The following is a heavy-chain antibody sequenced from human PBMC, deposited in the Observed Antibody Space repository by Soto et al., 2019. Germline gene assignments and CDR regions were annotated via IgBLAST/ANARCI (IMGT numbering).Heavy chain of an antibody. CDR1: GYTFTSYY. V-gene: IGHV1-46*01. Sequence: GASVKVSCKASGYTFTSYYMHWVRQAPGQGLEWMGIINPSGGSTSYAQKFQGRVTMTRDTSTSAVYMELSSLRSEDTDVDYCARDIVVVPGGMDVWGQGTTVTVSS. D-gene: IGHD2-2*01. CDR3: ARDIVVVPGGMDV. J-gene: IGHJ6*02. CDR2: INPSGGST.